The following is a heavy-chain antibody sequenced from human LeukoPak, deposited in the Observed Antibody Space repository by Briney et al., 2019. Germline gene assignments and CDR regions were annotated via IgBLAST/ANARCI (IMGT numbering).Heavy chain of an antibody. CDR3: ARSVESSIAGVLCGMDV. CDR1: GFTVGSTY. V-gene: IGHV3-66*01. Sequence: GGSLRLSCAASGFTVGSTYMSWVRQAPGKGLEWVSVIYSGGSTYYADSVKGRFTISRDNSKNTLYLQMNSLRTEDTAVYYCARSVESSIAGVLCGMDVWGQGTTVTVSS. J-gene: IGHJ6*02. D-gene: IGHD2-15*01. CDR2: IYSGGST.